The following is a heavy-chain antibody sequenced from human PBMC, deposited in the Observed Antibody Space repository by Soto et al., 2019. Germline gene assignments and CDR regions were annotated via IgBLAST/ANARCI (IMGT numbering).Heavy chain of an antibody. CDR3: ARAKYGGAYSPFDY. J-gene: IGHJ4*02. D-gene: IGHD1-26*01. CDR1: GFTFGTYS. Sequence: PGGTLRLSCAASGFTFGTYSMNWVRQAPGKGLAWISYISTRSNSIYYADSVKGRFTVSRDNAKNSLFLQMNRLRDEDTAVYFCARAKYGGAYSPFDYWGPGTLVTVS. CDR2: ISTRSNSI. V-gene: IGHV3-48*02.